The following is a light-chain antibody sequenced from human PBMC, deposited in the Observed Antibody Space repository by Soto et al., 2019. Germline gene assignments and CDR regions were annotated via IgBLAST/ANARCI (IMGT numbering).Light chain of an antibody. CDR2: DAS. CDR3: QHYNSYSWT. CDR1: QSITIW. Sequence: DIQMTQSPSTLSASVGDRVTITCRASQSITIWLAWYQQKPGKAPKLLIFDASSLESGVPSRFSGSGSGTEFTLTISSLQPDVFATYYCQHYNSYSWTFGQGTKVEIK. J-gene: IGKJ1*01. V-gene: IGKV1-5*01.